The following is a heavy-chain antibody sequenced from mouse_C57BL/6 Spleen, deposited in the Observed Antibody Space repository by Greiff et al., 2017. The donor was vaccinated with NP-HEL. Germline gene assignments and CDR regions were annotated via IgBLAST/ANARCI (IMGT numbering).Heavy chain of an antibody. CDR2: IYPGSGNT. D-gene: IGHD1-1*01. CDR1: GYTFTDYY. V-gene: IGHV1-76*01. J-gene: IGHJ1*03. CDR3: ARCFTTVVAYWYFDV. Sequence: QVQLQQSGAELVRPGASVKLSCKASGYTFTDYYINWVKQRPGQGLEWIARIYPGSGNTYYNEKFKGKATLTAEKSSSTAYMQLSSLTSEDSAVYFCARCFTTVVAYWYFDVWGTGTTVTVSS.